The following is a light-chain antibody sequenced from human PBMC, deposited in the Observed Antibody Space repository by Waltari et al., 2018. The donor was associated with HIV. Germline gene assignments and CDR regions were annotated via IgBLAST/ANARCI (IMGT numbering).Light chain of an antibody. CDR2: RDY. J-gene: IGLJ1*01. CDR1: NSNVGSKP. CDR3: VAWDDSLSGYV. V-gene: IGLV1-47*01. Sequence: QSVLTQPPSASGTLGQRVTISCPGSNSNVGSKPVYWFQQVPGTAPKRLIYRDYQRPSGIPDRCSGSKSGASAALTISGLRSEDEADYYCVAWDDSLSGYVFGTGTKVSVL.